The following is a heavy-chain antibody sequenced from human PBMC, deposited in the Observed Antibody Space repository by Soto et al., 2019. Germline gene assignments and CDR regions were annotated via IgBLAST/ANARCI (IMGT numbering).Heavy chain of an antibody. D-gene: IGHD6-13*01. CDR1: GFTFSSYA. CDR3: ARAKSSSWTVLDY. CDR2: ISYDGSNK. Sequence: GGSLRLSCAASGFTFSSYAMHWVRQAPGKGLEWVAVISYDGSNKYYADSVKGRFTISRDNSKNTLYLQMNSLRAEDTAVYYCARAKSSSWTVLDYWGQGTL. J-gene: IGHJ4*02. V-gene: IGHV3-30-3*01.